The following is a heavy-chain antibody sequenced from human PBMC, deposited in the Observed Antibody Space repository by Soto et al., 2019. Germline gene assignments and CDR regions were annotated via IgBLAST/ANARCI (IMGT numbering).Heavy chain of an antibody. CDR1: GYTFASYT. Sequence: XTVKVSSNAPGYTFASYTKHWVRQAPGQRLEWMGWINAGNGNTQYSPKFQGRVTITRDTSASTAYMELSSLRSEDKAVYYCARTSGYYFYDYWGQGTLVTVSS. CDR2: INAGNGNT. D-gene: IGHD3-3*01. J-gene: IGHJ4*02. CDR3: ARTSGYYFYDY. V-gene: IGHV1-3*01.